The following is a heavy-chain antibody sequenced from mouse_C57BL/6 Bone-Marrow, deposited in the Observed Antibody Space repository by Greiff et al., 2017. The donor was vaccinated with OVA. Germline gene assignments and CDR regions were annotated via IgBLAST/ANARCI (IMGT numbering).Heavy chain of an antibody. CDR1: GYTFTSYW. CDR2: IDPSDSYT. J-gene: IGHJ4*01. V-gene: IGHV1-50*01. Sequence: VQLQQPGAELVKPGASVKLSCKASGYTFTSYWMQWVKQRPGQGLEWIGEIDPSDSYTNYNQKFKGKATLTVDTSSSTAYMQLSSLTSEDSAVDYCARESFYAMDYGGQGTSVTVSS. CDR3: ARESFYAMDY.